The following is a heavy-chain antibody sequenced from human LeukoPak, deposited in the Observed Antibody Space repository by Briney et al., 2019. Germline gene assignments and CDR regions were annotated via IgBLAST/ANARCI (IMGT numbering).Heavy chain of an antibody. V-gene: IGHV4-30-4*08. D-gene: IGHD3-16*02. CDR1: GGSISSGDYY. J-gene: IGHJ1*01. CDR3: ARNVITFGGVIANAEYFQH. Sequence: KPSETLSLTCTVSGGSISSGDYYWSWIRQPPGKGLEWIGYIYYSGSTYYNPSLKSRVTISVDTSKNQFSLKLSSVTAADTAVHYCARNVITFGGVIANAEYFQHWGQGTLVTVSS. CDR2: IYYSGST.